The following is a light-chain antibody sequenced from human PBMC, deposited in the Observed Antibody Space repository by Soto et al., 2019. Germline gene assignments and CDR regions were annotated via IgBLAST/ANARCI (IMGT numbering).Light chain of an antibody. CDR2: KAS. Sequence: DIQMTQSPSTLSAPVGDRVIITCRASQSISSWLAWYQQKPGTAPKLLIYKASTLQSGVPSRFSASGSGTEFTLTISSLQPDDSATYYCQQYSDNWTFGQGTKVDIK. V-gene: IGKV1-5*03. CDR3: QQYSDNWT. CDR1: QSISSW. J-gene: IGKJ1*01.